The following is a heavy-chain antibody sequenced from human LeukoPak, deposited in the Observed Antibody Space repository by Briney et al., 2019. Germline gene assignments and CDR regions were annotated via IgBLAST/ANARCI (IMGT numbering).Heavy chain of an antibody. J-gene: IGHJ4*02. CDR2: IRSKANSYAT. CDR3: TRRGVVGATVDY. CDR1: GFTFSGSA. V-gene: IGHV3-73*01. Sequence: GGSLRLSCAVSGFTFSGSAMHWVRQASGKGWEWVGRIRSKANSYATAYAASVKGRFTIPRDDSKNTAYLQMNSLRTEDTAVYYCTRRGVVGATVDYWGQGTLVTVSS. D-gene: IGHD1-26*01.